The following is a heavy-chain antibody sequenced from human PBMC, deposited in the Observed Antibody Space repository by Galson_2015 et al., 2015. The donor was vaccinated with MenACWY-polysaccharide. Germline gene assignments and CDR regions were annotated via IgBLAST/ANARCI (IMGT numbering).Heavy chain of an antibody. CDR2: INSDETST. CDR3: ARGSDDPWGGLRQYFIGLDV. Sequence: SLRLSCAASEFDFSTYWMHWVRHVPGKGPVWVSRINSDETSTSYADSVKGRFRISRDNAKSTLYLQMNSLRAEDTAVYYCARGSDDPWGGLRQYFIGLDVWGPGTTVTVSS. D-gene: IGHD2/OR15-2a*01. J-gene: IGHJ6*01. V-gene: IGHV3-74*01. CDR1: EFDFSTYW.